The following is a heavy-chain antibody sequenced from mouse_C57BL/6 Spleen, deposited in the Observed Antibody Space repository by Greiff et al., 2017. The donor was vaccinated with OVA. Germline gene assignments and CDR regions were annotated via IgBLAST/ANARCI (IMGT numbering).Heavy chain of an antibody. Sequence: ESGPGLVKPSQSLSLTCSVTGYSITSGYYWNWIRQFPGNKLEWMGYISYDGSNNYNPSLKNRISITRDTSKNQFFLKLNSVTTEDTATYYCARGPGTVWYFDVWGTGTTVTVSS. D-gene: IGHD1-1*01. CDR2: ISYDGSN. J-gene: IGHJ1*03. CDR3: ARGPGTVWYFDV. CDR1: GYSITSGYY. V-gene: IGHV3-6*01.